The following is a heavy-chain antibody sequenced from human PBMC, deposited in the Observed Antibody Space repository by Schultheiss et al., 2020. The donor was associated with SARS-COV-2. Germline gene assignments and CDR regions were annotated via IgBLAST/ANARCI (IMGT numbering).Heavy chain of an antibody. V-gene: IGHV4-34*01. J-gene: IGHJ4*02. CDR3: AEGGYSGYEEFDY. CDR2: IYYSGST. Sequence: SETLSLTCAVYGGSFSGYYWSWIRQPPGKGLEWIGSIYYSGSTYYNPSLKSRVTISVDTSKNQFSLKLSSVTAADTAVYYCAEGGYSGYEEFDYWGQGTLVTVSS. CDR1: GGSFSGYY. D-gene: IGHD5-12*01.